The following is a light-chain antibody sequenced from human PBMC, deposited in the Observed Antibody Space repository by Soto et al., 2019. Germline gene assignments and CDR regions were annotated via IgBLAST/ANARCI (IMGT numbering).Light chain of an antibody. Sequence: QSVLTQPASVSGSPGQSITISCTGTSSDVGGYNYVSWYQQYPGKAPKLMIYDVSNRPSGVSNRFSGSKSGNTASLTISGLQAEDEADYYCSSYTTSNTFYVFGTGTKVT. CDR3: SSYTTSNTFYV. CDR1: SSDVGGYNY. V-gene: IGLV2-14*03. CDR2: DVS. J-gene: IGLJ1*01.